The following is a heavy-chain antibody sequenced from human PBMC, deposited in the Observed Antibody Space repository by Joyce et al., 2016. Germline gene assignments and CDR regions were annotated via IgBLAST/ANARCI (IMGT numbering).Heavy chain of an antibody. J-gene: IGHJ4*02. CDR3: ARHRGGGNFVPFDY. D-gene: IGHD4-23*01. V-gene: IGHV5-10-1*03. CDR2: IDPNDSGT. Sequence: EDHLVQSGAEMKKPGESLRISCMVSGYTFVNYWISGVRQMPGKGREWMGRIDPNDSGTDYSPSFQGHVTISADKSISTAYLQWSSLKASDTAIYYCARHRGGGNFVPFDYWGQGTLVTVSS. CDR1: GYTFVNYW.